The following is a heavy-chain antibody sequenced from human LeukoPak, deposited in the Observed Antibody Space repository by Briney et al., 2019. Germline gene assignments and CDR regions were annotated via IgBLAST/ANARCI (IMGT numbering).Heavy chain of an antibody. Sequence: PGGSLRLSCAASGFTFSSYAMHWVRQAPGKGLEWVSSISGSGTGTYYTDSVKGRFTISRDTSKNTLYMQMDNLRAEDTAVYYCVKGFHFDWWGQGTLVTVSS. J-gene: IGHJ4*02. CDR1: GFTFSSYA. CDR3: VKGFHFDW. V-gene: IGHV3-23*01. CDR2: ISGSGTGT.